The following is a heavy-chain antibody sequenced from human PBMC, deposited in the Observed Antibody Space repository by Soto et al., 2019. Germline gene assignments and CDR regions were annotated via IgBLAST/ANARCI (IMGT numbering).Heavy chain of an antibody. Sequence: QVQLVQSGAEVKKPGASVKVSCKASGYTFTSYAMHWVRQAPGQRLEWMGWINAGNGNTKYSQKFQGRVTITRDTSASTAYMELSSLRSEDTAVYYCAREDTAMVRTFYYWGQGTLVTVSS. CDR1: GYTFTSYA. V-gene: IGHV1-3*01. CDR2: INAGNGNT. J-gene: IGHJ4*02. CDR3: AREDTAMVRTFYY. D-gene: IGHD5-18*01.